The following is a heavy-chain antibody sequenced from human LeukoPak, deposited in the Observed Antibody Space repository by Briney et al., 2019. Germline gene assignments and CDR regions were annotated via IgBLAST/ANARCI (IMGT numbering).Heavy chain of an antibody. J-gene: IGHJ4*02. CDR3: ARDLYYYGSGSYSAFDY. Sequence: SETLSLTCTVSGGSISSYYWSWIRQPAGKGLEWIGRIYTSGSTNYNPSLKSRVTMSVDTSKNQFSLKLSSVTAADTAVYYCARDLYYYGSGSYSAFDYWGQGTLVTVSS. V-gene: IGHV4-4*07. CDR1: GGSISSYY. D-gene: IGHD3-10*01. CDR2: IYTSGST.